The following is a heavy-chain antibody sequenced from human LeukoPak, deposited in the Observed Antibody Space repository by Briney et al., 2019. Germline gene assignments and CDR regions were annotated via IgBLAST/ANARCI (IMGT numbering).Heavy chain of an antibody. CDR3: ARVWDGYFDY. Sequence: KFQGRVTITRDTSASTAYMELSSLRSEDTAVYYCARVWDGYFDYWGQGTLVTVSS. J-gene: IGHJ4*02. D-gene: IGHD1-26*01. V-gene: IGHV1-3*01.